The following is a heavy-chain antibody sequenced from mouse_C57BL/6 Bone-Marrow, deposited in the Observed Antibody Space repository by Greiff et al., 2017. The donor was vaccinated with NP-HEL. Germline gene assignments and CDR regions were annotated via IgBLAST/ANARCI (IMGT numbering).Heavy chain of an antibody. CDR3: AMPALLRWGYFDV. D-gene: IGHD1-1*01. Sequence: QVQLKQSGAELVKPGASVKVSCKASGYTFTSYWMHWVKQRPGQGLEWIGRIHPSDSDTNYNQKFKGKATLTVDKSSSTAYMQLSSLTSEDSAVYYCAMPALLRWGYFDVWGTGTTVTVSS. CDR2: IHPSDSDT. V-gene: IGHV1-74*01. J-gene: IGHJ1*03. CDR1: GYTFTSYW.